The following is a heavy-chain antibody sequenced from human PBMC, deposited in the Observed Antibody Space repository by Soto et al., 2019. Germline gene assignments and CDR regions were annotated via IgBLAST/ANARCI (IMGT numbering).Heavy chain of an antibody. Sequence: VKVSFKASGGTFSSYRINWVRQAPGQGLEWVGGIVPIYRTADYAQKFQGRVTITADESARTAYLEVRSLKSQDTAVYYCARDSGAKLSSSWGQGTLVTVSS. J-gene: IGHJ4*02. V-gene: IGHV1-69*13. D-gene: IGHD6-13*01. CDR3: ARDSGAKLSSS. CDR1: GGTFSSYR. CDR2: IVPIYRTA.